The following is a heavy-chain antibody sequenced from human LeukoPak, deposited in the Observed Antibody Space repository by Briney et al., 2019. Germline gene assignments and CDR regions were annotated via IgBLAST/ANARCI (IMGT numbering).Heavy chain of an antibody. Sequence: GASVKVSCKASGYTFTSYGISWVRQAPGQGLEWMGWISAYNGNTNYAQKLQGRVTMTTDKSTSTAYMELRRLRSDDTAVYYCARDTIFGVVIDFDYWGQGTLVTVSS. CDR2: ISAYNGNT. D-gene: IGHD3-3*01. J-gene: IGHJ4*02. V-gene: IGHV1-18*01. CDR3: ARDTIFGVVIDFDY. CDR1: GYTFTSYG.